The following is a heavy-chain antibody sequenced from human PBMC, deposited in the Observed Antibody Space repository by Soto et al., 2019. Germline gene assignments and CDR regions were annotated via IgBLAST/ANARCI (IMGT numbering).Heavy chain of an antibody. CDR2: GGSGGST. J-gene: IGHJ6*03. Sequence: DVQLLESGGGLAQRGGSRRLSCAASGFSFSTYGMTWVRQAPGKGLEWVSYGGSGGSTYYADSVKGRFTISRDNSKNTLYLQMNILRAEATAVYYCVKFRGRTYHYYYMDVWGNGTTVTVSS. CDR1: GFSFSTYG. D-gene: IGHD3-16*01. V-gene: IGHV3-23*01. CDR3: VKFRGRTYHYYYMDV.